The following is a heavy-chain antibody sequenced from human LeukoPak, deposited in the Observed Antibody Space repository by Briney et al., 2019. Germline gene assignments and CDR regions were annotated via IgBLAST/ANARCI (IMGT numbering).Heavy chain of an antibody. J-gene: IGHJ4*02. Sequence: ASVTVSFRSSGYTFTVYYMHWVGQAPGQGGEGMGWINPNSGGTNYAQYFQASVTMTRHTSISTAYMELSRLRSDDTAVYYCPRTGWGRVLRFLEWPLPDFDYWGQGTLVTVSS. CDR3: PRTGWGRVLRFLEWPLPDFDY. CDR2: INPNSGGT. D-gene: IGHD3-3*01. CDR1: GYTFTVYY. V-gene: IGHV1-2*02.